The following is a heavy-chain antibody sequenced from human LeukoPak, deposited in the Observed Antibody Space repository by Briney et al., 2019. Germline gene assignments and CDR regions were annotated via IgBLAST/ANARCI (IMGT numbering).Heavy chain of an antibody. CDR3: ARDGPILCHDY. CDR1: GFTFSSYW. J-gene: IGHJ4*02. CDR2: IKQDGSEK. D-gene: IGHD2/OR15-2a*01. Sequence: GGSLRLSCAASGFTFSSYWMSWVRQAPGKGLEWVANIKQDGSEKYYVDSVKGRFTISRDNAKNSLYLQMNSLRAEDTAVYYRARDGPILCHDYWGQGTLVTVSS. V-gene: IGHV3-7*01.